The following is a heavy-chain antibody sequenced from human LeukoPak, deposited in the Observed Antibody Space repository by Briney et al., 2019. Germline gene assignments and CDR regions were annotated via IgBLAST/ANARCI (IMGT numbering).Heavy chain of an antibody. Sequence: SETLSLTCTVSGGSISSYYWSWIRQPPGKGLEWIGYIYYSGSTNYNPSLKSRVTISVDTSKNQFSLKLSSVTAADTAVYYCARVRSGLYYYYGMDVWGQGTTVTVSS. V-gene: IGHV4-59*01. J-gene: IGHJ6*02. CDR1: GGSISSYY. CDR3: ARVRSGLYYYYGMDV. CDR2: IYYSGST. D-gene: IGHD6-25*01.